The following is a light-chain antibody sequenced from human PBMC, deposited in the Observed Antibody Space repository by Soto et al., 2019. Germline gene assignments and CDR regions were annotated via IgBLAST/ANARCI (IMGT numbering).Light chain of an antibody. CDR3: QQLNSYQK. V-gene: IGKV1-9*01. Sequence: DIQLTQSPSVLSASVGARATITCRASQGISSYLAWYQQKPGKAPKLLSYAAATLQSGVPSRFSGSGSGTEFPLTISSLQPEDFAPYYCQQLNSYQKFGQGTKV. CDR1: QGISSY. CDR2: AAA. J-gene: IGKJ1*01.